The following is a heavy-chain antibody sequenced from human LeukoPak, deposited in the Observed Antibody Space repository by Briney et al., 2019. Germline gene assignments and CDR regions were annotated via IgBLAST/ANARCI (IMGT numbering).Heavy chain of an antibody. Sequence: AGGSLRLSCAASGFSLSNYGMHWVRQAPGEGLEWLAALLYDGNTKHYADSVKGRFTISRDISKNTFYLQMNSLTAEDTAVYYCARDHRPEIQYYYMDVWGKGTTVAVSS. J-gene: IGHJ6*03. D-gene: IGHD1-14*01. CDR2: LLYDGNTK. V-gene: IGHV3-33*01. CDR1: GFSLSNYG. CDR3: ARDHRPEIQYYYMDV.